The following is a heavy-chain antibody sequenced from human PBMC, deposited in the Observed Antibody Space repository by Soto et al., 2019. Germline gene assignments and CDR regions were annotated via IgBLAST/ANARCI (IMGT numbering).Heavy chain of an antibody. D-gene: IGHD1-26*01. Sequence: QVQLVESGGGMVQPGRSLRLSCAASGFTFSSYGMHWVRQAPGKGLEWVAVISYDGSNKYYADSVKGRFTISRDNSKNTLYLQMNSLRAEDTAVYYCANGGGREPHFDYWGQGTLVTVSS. CDR1: GFTFSSYG. CDR2: ISYDGSNK. J-gene: IGHJ4*02. V-gene: IGHV3-30*18. CDR3: ANGGGREPHFDY.